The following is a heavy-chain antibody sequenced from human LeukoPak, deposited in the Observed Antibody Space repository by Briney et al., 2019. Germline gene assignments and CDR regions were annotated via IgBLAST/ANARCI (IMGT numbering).Heavy chain of an antibody. CDR1: GFTVSTNY. CDR3: ARWFFKQKGLDY. D-gene: IGHD3-10*01. Sequence: GGSLRLSCAASGFTVSTNYMSWVRQAPGKGLEWVSVIYSGGSTYYADSVKGRFTISRDNSKKTLYLQMNSLRAEDTAVYYRARWFFKQKGLDYWGQGTLVTVSS. V-gene: IGHV3-66*01. CDR2: IYSGGST. J-gene: IGHJ4*02.